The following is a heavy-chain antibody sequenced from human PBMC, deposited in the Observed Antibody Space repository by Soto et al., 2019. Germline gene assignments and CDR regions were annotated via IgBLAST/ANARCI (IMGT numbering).Heavy chain of an antibody. J-gene: IGHJ6*02. V-gene: IGHV1-18*01. CDR2: ISACNGNT. Sequence: GSGKVSCKACGYPFSSYGISWVRKAPGQGLEWMGWISACNGNTNYAQKLQGRVTMTTDISTSTAYMELRSLRSYDTAVYYCARESPLVSSTSFKYYYYGMEVWGQGTTVTVSS. CDR3: ARESPLVSSTSFKYYYYGMEV. D-gene: IGHD2-2*01. CDR1: GYPFSSYG.